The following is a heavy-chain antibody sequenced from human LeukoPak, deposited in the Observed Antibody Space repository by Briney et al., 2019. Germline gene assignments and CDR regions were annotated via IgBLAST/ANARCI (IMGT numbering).Heavy chain of an antibody. Sequence: GGSLRLSCAASGFTFDDYAMHWVRQAPGKGLEWVSGISWNSGSIGYADSVKGRFTISRDNAKNSLYPQMNSLRAEDTALYYCAKDSGIAAAGFDYWGQGTLVTVSS. CDR3: AKDSGIAAAGFDY. CDR2: ISWNSGSI. V-gene: IGHV3-9*01. CDR1: GFTFDDYA. D-gene: IGHD6-13*01. J-gene: IGHJ4*02.